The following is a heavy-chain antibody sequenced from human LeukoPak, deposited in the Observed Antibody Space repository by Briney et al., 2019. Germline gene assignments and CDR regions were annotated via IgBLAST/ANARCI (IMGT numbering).Heavy chain of an antibody. J-gene: IGHJ6*04. CDR3: ARRAAGYYYGSGALDV. Sequence: SETLSLTCTVSGGSISSYYWSWIRQPAGKGLEWIGRIYTSGSTNYNPSLKSRVTISVDTSKNQFSLKLSSVTAADTAVYYCARRAAGYYYGSGALDVWGKGTTVTIPS. V-gene: IGHV4-4*07. CDR1: GGSISSYY. D-gene: IGHD3-10*01. CDR2: IYTSGST.